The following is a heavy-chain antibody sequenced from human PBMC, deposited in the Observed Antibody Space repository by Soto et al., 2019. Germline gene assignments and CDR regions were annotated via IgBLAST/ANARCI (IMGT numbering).Heavy chain of an antibody. CDR3: AEDLKSSTRARFDF. CDR1: GFTFSSYA. D-gene: IGHD2-2*01. Sequence: EAQLLESGGDLVQPGGSLRLSCAASGFTFSSYAMSWVRQAPGEGLEWVSGIGSSDGSTYYADSVKCRFTISRDNSTDTLYLQINSLSAEDTDVHYCAEDLKSSTRARFDFWGQGSLVTVSS. V-gene: IGHV3-23*01. CDR2: IGSSDGST. J-gene: IGHJ4*02.